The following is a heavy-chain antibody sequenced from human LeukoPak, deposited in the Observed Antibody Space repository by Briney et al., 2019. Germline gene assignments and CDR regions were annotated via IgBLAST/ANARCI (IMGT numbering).Heavy chain of an antibody. CDR1: GHTFTGYY. D-gene: IGHD2-2*01. J-gene: IGHJ5*02. CDR2: INPNSGGT. Sequence: ASVKVSCKASGHTFTGYYMHWVRQAPGQGLEWMGWINPNSGGTNYAQKFQGRVTMTRDTSISTAYMELSRLRSDDTAVYYCARDLDSAHCSSTSCYDGWFDPWGQGTLVTVSS. V-gene: IGHV1-2*02. CDR3: ARDLDSAHCSSTSCYDGWFDP.